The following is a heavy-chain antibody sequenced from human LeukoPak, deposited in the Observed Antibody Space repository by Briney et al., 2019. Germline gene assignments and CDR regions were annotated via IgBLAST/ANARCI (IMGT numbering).Heavy chain of an antibody. Sequence: GGSLRLSCAASGFTFDDYAMHWVRQAPGKGLEWVSGISWNSGSIGYADSVKGRFTISRDNAKNSLYLQMNSLRAEDTALYYCAKDNDFWSGPFDYWGQGTLVTVSS. CDR2: ISWNSGSI. CDR3: AKDNDFWSGPFDY. CDR1: GFTFDDYA. J-gene: IGHJ4*02. V-gene: IGHV3-9*01. D-gene: IGHD3-3*01.